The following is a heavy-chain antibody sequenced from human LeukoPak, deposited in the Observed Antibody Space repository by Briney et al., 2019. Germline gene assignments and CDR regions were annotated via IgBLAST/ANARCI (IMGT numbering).Heavy chain of an antibody. Sequence: GGTLRLSCTGSGFIFSNFWMGWARQGPGKGLQWVASINRDGSEKHPVDSVKGRFTISRDNAKNSVYLQMNGLTVEDTAVYYCVRDVDIWGQGTLVTVSS. CDR2: INRDGSEK. CDR1: GFIFSNFW. J-gene: IGHJ4*02. D-gene: IGHD5-24*01. CDR3: VRDVDI. V-gene: IGHV3-7*01.